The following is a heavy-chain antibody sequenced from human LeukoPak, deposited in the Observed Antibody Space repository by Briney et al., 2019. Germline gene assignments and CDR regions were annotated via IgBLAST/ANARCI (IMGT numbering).Heavy chain of an antibody. J-gene: IGHJ4*02. D-gene: IGHD2-8*01. V-gene: IGHV3-30-3*01. CDR3: ARDQLMVYAPKGIAAAGPDY. CDR1: GFTFSSYA. Sequence: PGRSLRLSWAASGFTFSSYAMHWVRQARGKGLEWVAVISYDGSNKYYADSVKGRFTISRDNSKNTLYLQMNSLRAEDTAVYYCARDQLMVYAPKGIAAAGPDYWGQGTLVTVSS. CDR2: ISYDGSNK.